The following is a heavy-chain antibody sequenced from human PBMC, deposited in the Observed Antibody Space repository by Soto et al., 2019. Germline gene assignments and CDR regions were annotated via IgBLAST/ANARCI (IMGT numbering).Heavy chain of an antibody. CDR3: VKTRGIAARPGDYYYYYGMDV. J-gene: IGHJ6*02. D-gene: IGHD6-6*01. CDR1: GFTFSSYA. Sequence: GGSLRLSCAASGFTFSSYAMSWVRQAPGKGLEWVSAISGSGGSTYYADSVKGRFTISRDNSKNTLYLQMNSLRAEDTAVYYCVKTRGIAARPGDYYYYYGMDVWGQGTTVTVSS. CDR2: ISGSGGST. V-gene: IGHV3-23*01.